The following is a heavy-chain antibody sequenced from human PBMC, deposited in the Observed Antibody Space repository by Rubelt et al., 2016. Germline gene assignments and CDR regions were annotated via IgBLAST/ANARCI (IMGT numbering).Heavy chain of an antibody. CDR1: GYTFTGYY. CDR2: INAGNGNT. D-gene: IGHD6-19*01. Sequence: QVQLVQSGAEVKKPGASVKVSCKASGYTFTGYYMHWVRQAPGQRLEWMGWINAGNGNTKYSQKFQGRVTITRDTSASTAYMELSSLRSEDTAIYYGATGYSSGWYVAYWGQGTLVTVSS. CDR3: ATGYSSGWYVAY. V-gene: IGHV1-3*01. J-gene: IGHJ4*02.